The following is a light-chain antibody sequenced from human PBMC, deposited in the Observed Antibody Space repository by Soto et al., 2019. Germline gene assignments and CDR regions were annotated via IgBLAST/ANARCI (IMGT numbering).Light chain of an antibody. J-gene: IGKJ4*01. Sequence: DIQLTQSPSFLSASVGDRVAITCRASQGISQYVAWYQQKPGRAPKLLIYTASILQNGVPSRFSGTGSATEFTLTISSLQPEDFATDYCQQVNSCPLTFGGGTKLEIK. CDR3: QQVNSCPLT. CDR2: TAS. V-gene: IGKV1-9*01. CDR1: QGISQY.